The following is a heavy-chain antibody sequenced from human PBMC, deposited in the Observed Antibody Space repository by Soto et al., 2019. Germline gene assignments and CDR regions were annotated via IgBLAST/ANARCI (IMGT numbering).Heavy chain of an antibody. CDR3: ARDLAKGGGSAGFDY. D-gene: IGHD1-26*01. J-gene: IGHJ4*02. CDR2: ISAYNGNT. CDR1: GYTFTSYG. V-gene: IGHV1-18*01. Sequence: XSVKVSCKASGYTFTSYGISWVRQAPGQGLEWMGWISAYNGNTNYAQKLQGRVTMTWDTSISTAYMALTRLRSDDTAVYYCARDLAKGGGSAGFDYWGQGTLVTVSS.